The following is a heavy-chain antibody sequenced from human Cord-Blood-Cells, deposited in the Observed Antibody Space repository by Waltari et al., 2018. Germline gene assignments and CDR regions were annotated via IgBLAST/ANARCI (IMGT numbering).Heavy chain of an antibody. V-gene: IGHV3-23*01. Sequence: EVQLLESGGGLVQPGGSLRLSCAASGFTFSSYAMSWVRQAPGKGPEWVSAISGSGGSTYYADSVKGRFTISRDNSKNTLYLQMNSLRAEDTAVYYCAKDRAGITGGVGRYFDLWGRGTLVTVSS. CDR1: GFTFSSYA. J-gene: IGHJ2*01. D-gene: IGHD7-27*01. CDR2: ISGSGGST. CDR3: AKDRAGITGGVGRYFDL.